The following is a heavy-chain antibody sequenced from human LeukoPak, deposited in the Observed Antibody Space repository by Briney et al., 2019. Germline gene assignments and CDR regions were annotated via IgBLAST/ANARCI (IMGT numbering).Heavy chain of an antibody. CDR3: AIQEYCSGGSCYFVFDY. V-gene: IGHV1-45*02. Sequence: SVKVSCKXSGYTFTYRYLHWVRQAPGQALERMGWITPFNGNTNYAQKFQDRVTITRDRSMSTAYMELSSLRSEDTAMYYCAIQEYCSGGSCYFVFDYWGQGTLVTVSS. D-gene: IGHD2-15*01. CDR2: ITPFNGNT. J-gene: IGHJ4*02. CDR1: GYTFTYRY.